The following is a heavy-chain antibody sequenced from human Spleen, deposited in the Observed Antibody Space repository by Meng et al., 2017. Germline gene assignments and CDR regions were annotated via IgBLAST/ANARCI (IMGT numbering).Heavy chain of an antibody. CDR1: GDTFSDYY. CDR3: VRTTTTVWGNWFDP. Sequence: QVQLVPSGAEVKKSGASVKVSCKASGDTFSDYYIHWLRQAPGQGPEWMGRINPNTGGTNHALKFQDRVTMTRDTSISTAYMELSRLRSDDTAFYYCVRTTTTVWGNWFDPWGQGTLVTVSS. V-gene: IGHV1-2*06. J-gene: IGHJ5*02. CDR2: INPNTGGT. D-gene: IGHD3-16*01.